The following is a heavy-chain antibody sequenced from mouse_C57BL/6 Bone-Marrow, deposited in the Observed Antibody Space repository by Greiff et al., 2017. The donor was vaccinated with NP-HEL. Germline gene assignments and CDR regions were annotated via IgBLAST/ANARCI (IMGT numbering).Heavy chain of an antibody. D-gene: IGHD2-2*01. Sequence: DVMLVESGGGLVKPGGSLKLSCAASGFTFSDYGMHWVRQAPEKGLEWVAYISSGSSTIYYADTVKGRFTISRDNAKNTLFLQMTSLRSEDTAMYYCAGRGIYYGYDVGYFDVWGTGTTVTVSS. J-gene: IGHJ1*03. V-gene: IGHV5-17*01. CDR1: GFTFSDYG. CDR2: ISSGSSTI. CDR3: AGRGIYYGYDVGYFDV.